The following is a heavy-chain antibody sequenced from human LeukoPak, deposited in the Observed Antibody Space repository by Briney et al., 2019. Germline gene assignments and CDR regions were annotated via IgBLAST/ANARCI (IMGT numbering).Heavy chain of an antibody. CDR2: INHSGNT. CDR3: ARRGTAALGY. V-gene: IGHV4-34*01. J-gene: IGHJ4*02. D-gene: IGHD2-2*01. CDR1: GGSFSGYY. Sequence: PSETLSLTCAVYGGSFSGYYWSWIRQPPGKGLEWIGEINHSGNTNYNPSLKSRVTISVGTSKNQFSLKLSSVTAADTAVYYCARRGTAALGYWGQGTLVTVSS.